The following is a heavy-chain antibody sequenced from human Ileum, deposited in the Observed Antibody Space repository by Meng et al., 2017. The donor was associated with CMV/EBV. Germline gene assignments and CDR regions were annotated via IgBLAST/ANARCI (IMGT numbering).Heavy chain of an antibody. CDR3: ARGLASGWPDY. CDR1: GGSFNDYS. V-gene: IGHV4-34*01. J-gene: IGHJ4*02. CDR2: NTHSGRA. D-gene: IGHD3-10*01. Sequence: QVELQQWGAGLLEPLETLSLTCAVFGGSFNDYSWTWFRPSPGKGLEWIGENTHSGRAYYSSSLTGRATISVDMSKYQFSLKLPSVTAADTAIYYCARGLASGWPDYWGQGTLVTVSS.